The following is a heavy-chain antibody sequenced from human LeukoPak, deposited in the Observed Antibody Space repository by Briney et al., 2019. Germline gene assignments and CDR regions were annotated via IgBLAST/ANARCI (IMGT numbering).Heavy chain of an antibody. V-gene: IGHV4-59*01. D-gene: IGHD6-13*01. CDR3: ASGNSSSWGLYWYFDL. Sequence: PSETLSLTCTVSGGSINSYYWSWIRQPPGKGLEWIGYIYYRGNTNYNPSLKSRVTISVDTSMNQFSLKLSSVTAADTAVYYCASGNSSSWGLYWYFDLWGRGTLVTVSS. J-gene: IGHJ2*01. CDR2: IYYRGNT. CDR1: GGSINSYY.